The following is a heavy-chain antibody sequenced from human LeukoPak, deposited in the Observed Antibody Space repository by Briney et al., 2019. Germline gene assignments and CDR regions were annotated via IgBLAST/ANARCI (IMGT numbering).Heavy chain of an antibody. J-gene: IGHJ4*02. V-gene: IGHV4-39*01. CDR3: VKSGGYGLIDY. D-gene: IGHD6-19*01. Sequence: KPSEILSLTCTVSGGSISSSSYYWGWIRQPPGKGLEWIGSIYYTGSTYYNASLQSRVTISIDMSKNQFSLRLSSVTAADTAMYYCVKSGGYGLIDYWGQGTLVTVSS. CDR2: IYYTGST. CDR1: GGSISSSSYY.